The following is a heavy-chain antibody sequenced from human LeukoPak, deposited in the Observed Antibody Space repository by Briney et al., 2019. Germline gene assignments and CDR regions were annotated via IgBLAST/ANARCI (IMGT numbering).Heavy chain of an antibody. CDR3: ARAPSEIGGYYPEYFRH. Sequence: GGSLRLSCAASGFTFSSYWMHWVRQAPGKGLVWVSRTKSDGSTNYADSVKGRFTISRDNAKNTVSLQMNSLRAEDTGVYYCARAPSEIGGYYPEYFRHWGQGTLVTVSS. V-gene: IGHV3-74*01. J-gene: IGHJ1*01. CDR1: GFTFSSYW. D-gene: IGHD3-22*01. CDR2: TKSDGST.